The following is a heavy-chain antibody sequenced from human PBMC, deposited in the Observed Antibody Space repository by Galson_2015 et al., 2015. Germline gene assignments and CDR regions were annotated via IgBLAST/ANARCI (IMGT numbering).Heavy chain of an antibody. CDR2: TWYRSKWFD. D-gene: IGHD1-26*01. Sequence: CAISGDSVSSHSAVWIWIRQSPSRGLECLGRTWYRSKWFDDYAVSLKSRITINPETSKNQISLHLNSVTPEDTAVYYCARVMGASYFDYWGQGILVTVSS. V-gene: IGHV6-1*01. J-gene: IGHJ4*02. CDR1: GDSVSSHSAV. CDR3: ARVMGASYFDY.